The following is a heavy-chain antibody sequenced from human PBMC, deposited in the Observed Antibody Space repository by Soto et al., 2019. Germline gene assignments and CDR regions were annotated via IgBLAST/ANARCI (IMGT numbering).Heavy chain of an antibody. CDR2: ISYDGSNK. D-gene: IGHD6-19*01. V-gene: IGHV3-30-3*01. J-gene: IGHJ4*02. CDR3: ARDPGAVPMYYFDY. Sequence: RRLSCAASGFTFGSYSMHWVRQAPGKGLEWVAVISYDGSNKYYPDSVKGRFTISRDNSNNTLYLQMISLRADDTAVYYCARDPGAVPMYYFDYWGQGPLVTVSS. CDR1: GFTFGSYS.